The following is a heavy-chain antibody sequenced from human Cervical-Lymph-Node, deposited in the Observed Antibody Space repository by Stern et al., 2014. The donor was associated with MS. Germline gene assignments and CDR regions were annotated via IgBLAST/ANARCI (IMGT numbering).Heavy chain of an antibody. CDR3: TTEGGSSSPSGY. CDR2: IRSRDDGGTT. D-gene: IGHD6-13*01. Sequence: VQLVESGGCLVKPGGSLRLSCTASGFIFTNAWMSWVRQAPGKGLAWVGRIRSRDDGGTTDYAVPVKGRFTISRDDSKDTLYLQMNSLKTGDTAVYYCTTEGGSSSPSGYWGQGTLVTVSS. CDR1: GFIFTNAW. J-gene: IGHJ4*02. V-gene: IGHV3-15*01.